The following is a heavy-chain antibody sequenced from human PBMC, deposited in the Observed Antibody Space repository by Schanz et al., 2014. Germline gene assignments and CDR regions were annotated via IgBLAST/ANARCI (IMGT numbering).Heavy chain of an antibody. Sequence: VQLLQSGGALVQPGGSLRLSCSASGFTFSTYAMSWARQTPGKGLEWVSSITTGGNTYYRDSVKGRFIVSRDNSKNTLYLEMNRLRVDDTAVYYCVKDPDKYNWNDVEGMDVWGPGTTVTVSS. J-gene: IGHJ6*01. D-gene: IGHD1-1*01. CDR1: GFTFSTYA. V-gene: IGHV3-23*01. CDR2: ITTGGNT. CDR3: VKDPDKYNWNDVEGMDV.